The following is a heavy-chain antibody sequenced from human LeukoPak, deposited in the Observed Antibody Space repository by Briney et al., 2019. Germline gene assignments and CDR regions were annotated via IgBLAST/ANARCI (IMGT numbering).Heavy chain of an antibody. J-gene: IGHJ4*02. CDR1: GFTVSSNY. CDR3: ARDSGFSGTQRGEY. D-gene: IGHD2-21*01. CDR2: IYSGGTT. V-gene: IGHV3-66*02. Sequence: GGSLRLSCAASGFTVSSNYMNWVRQAPGKGLEWVSIIYSGGTTYYADSVRGRFTISRDNSKNTLYLQMNSLRAEDTALYYCARDSGFSGTQRGEYWGQGTLVTVSS.